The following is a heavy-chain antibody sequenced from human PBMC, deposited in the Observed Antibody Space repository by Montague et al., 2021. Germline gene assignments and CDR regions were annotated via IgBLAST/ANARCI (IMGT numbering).Heavy chain of an antibody. CDR2: ICDGGSA. D-gene: IGHD3-10*01. J-gene: IGHJ5*02. Sequence: SETLSLTCSVSGDSVRCGIYYWGWIRQSPGKVLEWIGYICDGGSASYKTSLGSRATMSLDTSSNQFSLNLRSATAADTAVYYCAADYSGGGGRGSWGQETLVTVSS. V-gene: IGHV4-61*01. CDR3: AADYSGGGGRGS. CDR1: GDSVRCGIYY.